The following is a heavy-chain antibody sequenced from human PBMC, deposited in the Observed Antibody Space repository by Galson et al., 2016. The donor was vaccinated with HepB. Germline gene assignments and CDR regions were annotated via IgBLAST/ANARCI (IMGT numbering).Heavy chain of an antibody. V-gene: IGHV3-23*01. CDR2: ISGSGGST. D-gene: IGHD6-13*01. CDR3: AKDAYSRGDY. J-gene: IGHJ4*02. CDR1: GFSFSTYA. Sequence: SLRLSCAASGFSFSTYAMTWVRQAPGKGLEWVSGISGSGGSTYYVDSVKGRFTISRDNSKNTLYLQLNSLRAADTAIYYCAKDAYSRGDYWGQGTLVTVSS.